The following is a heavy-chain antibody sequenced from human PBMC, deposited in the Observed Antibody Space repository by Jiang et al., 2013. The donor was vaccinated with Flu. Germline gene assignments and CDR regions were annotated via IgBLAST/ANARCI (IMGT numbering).Heavy chain of an antibody. CDR2: ISGSGGST. CDR3: ATPLWFGELLPDY. D-gene: IGHD3-10*01. Sequence: QLLESGGGLVQPGGSLRLSCAASGFTFSSYAMSWVRQAPGKGLEWVSAISGSGGSTYYADSVKGRFTISRDNSKKTLYLQMNSLRAEDTAVYYCATPLWFGELLPDYWGQGTLVTVSS. V-gene: IGHV3-23*01. CDR1: GFTFSSYA. J-gene: IGHJ4*02.